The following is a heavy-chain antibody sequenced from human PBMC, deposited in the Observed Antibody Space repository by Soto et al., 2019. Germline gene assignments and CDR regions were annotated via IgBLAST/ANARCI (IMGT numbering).Heavy chain of an antibody. CDR2: ISTRSSYT. J-gene: IGHJ6*02. Sequence: QVQLVESGGGLVKPGGSLRLSCAASRFTFSDYYMSWIRQAPGKGLEWVAYISTRSSYTNYADSVRGRFTISRDNAKNAVYLQRNSRRAEDTAVYFCARDQGHSSSSTYGMDVWGQGTTVTVSS. CDR3: ARDQGHSSSSTYGMDV. CDR1: RFTFSDYY. V-gene: IGHV3-11*06. D-gene: IGHD6-6*01.